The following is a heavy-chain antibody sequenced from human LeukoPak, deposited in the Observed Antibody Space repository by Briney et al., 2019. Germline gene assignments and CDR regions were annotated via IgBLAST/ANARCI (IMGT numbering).Heavy chain of an antibody. J-gene: IGHJ3*02. CDR1: GGSISSYY. Sequence: PSETLSLTCTVSGGSISSYYGSWIRQPAGKGLEWIGRIYTSGSTNYNPSLKSRVTMSVDTSKNQFSLKLSSVTAADTAVYYCARDESDTIFGVGSLGAFDILGQGTMVTVSS. CDR3: ARDESDTIFGVGSLGAFDI. CDR2: IYTSGST. D-gene: IGHD3-3*01. V-gene: IGHV4-4*07.